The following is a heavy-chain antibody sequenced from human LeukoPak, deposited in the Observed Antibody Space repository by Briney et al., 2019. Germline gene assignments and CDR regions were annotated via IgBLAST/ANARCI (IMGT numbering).Heavy chain of an antibody. CDR3: ARDAPSSSWNYVGASDI. V-gene: IGHV1-69*05. CDR1: GGSFKNYG. D-gene: IGHD1-7*01. CDR2: IIPLFGTA. Sequence: SVKVSCKASGGSFKNYGITWVRQAPGQGLDWMGDIIPLFGTANYAQKFQGRVTITTDESATTAHMEVSSLRSEDTAVYYCARDAPSSSWNYVGASDIWGQGTVVTVSS. J-gene: IGHJ3*02.